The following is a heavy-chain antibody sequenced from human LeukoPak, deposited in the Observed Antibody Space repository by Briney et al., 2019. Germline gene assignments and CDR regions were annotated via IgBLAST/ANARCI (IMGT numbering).Heavy chain of an antibody. CDR1: GGSISSSNW. V-gene: IGHV4-4*02. CDR3: ARERRVTMVRGVIDDQY. CDR2: IYHSGST. Sequence: NPSGTLSLTCAVSGGSISSSNWWSWVRQPPGKGLEWIGEIYHSGSTNYNPSLKSRVTISVDTSKNQFSLKLSSVTAADTAVYYCARERRVTMVRGVIDDQYWGQGTLVTVSS. J-gene: IGHJ4*02. D-gene: IGHD3-10*01.